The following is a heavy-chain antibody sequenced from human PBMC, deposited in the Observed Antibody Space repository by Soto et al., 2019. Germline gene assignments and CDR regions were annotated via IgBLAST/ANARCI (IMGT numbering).Heavy chain of an antibody. J-gene: IGHJ4*02. D-gene: IGHD3-10*02. CDR3: ATAELFGEFLPIVY. Sequence: QVQLVQSGAEVKKPGASVKVSCKASGYTFTSYGISWVRQAPGQGLEWMGWISAYNGNTNYAQKLQGRVTMTTDTSTSRAYMELRSQRSDDTAVYYCATAELFGEFLPIVYWGQGSLVTVSS. CDR2: ISAYNGNT. CDR1: GYTFTSYG. V-gene: IGHV1-18*01.